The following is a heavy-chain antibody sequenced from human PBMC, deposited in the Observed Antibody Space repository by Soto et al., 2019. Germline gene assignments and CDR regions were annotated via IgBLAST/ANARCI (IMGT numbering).Heavy chain of an antibody. D-gene: IGHD6-19*01. CDR3: AKDQGGEQWLYGTYYYYYGMDV. CDR2: ISGSGGST. Sequence: AGGSLRLSCAASGFTFSSYAMSWVRQAPGKGLEWVSAISGSGGSTYYADSVKGRFTISRDNSKNTLYLQMNSLRAEDTAVYYCAKDQGGEQWLYGTYYYYYGMDVWGQGTTVTVSS. J-gene: IGHJ6*02. V-gene: IGHV3-23*01. CDR1: GFTFSSYA.